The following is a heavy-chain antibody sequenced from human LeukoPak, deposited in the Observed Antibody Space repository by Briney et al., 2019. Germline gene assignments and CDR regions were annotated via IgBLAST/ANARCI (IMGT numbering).Heavy chain of an antibody. CDR2: IKEDGSPQ. V-gene: IGHV3-7*04. CDR1: GFTFSKAW. Sequence: GGSLRLSCAPSGFTFSKAWMSWVSQTPKHGREWVAKIKEDGSPQYYGDSVKGRFTISRDNAKNALYLQMNNLRAEDPAVYYCAKDDDGYYWGQGILVTVSS. CDR3: AKDDDGYY. D-gene: IGHD3-3*01. J-gene: IGHJ4*02.